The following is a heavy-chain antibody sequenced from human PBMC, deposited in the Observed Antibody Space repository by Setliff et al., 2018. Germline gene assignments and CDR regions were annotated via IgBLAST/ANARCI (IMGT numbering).Heavy chain of an antibody. CDR2: ISGSGDST. CDR1: GFTFSNYA. Sequence: GGSLRLSCVASGFTFSNYAMAWVRQAPGKGLEWVSAISGSGDSTYYADSVKGRFTISRDNSKNTLYLQLNSLRAEDTAIYYCARGVPIAAAGTELKDYWGQGTLVTVSS. D-gene: IGHD6-13*01. V-gene: IGHV3-23*01. J-gene: IGHJ4*02. CDR3: ARGVPIAAAGTELKDY.